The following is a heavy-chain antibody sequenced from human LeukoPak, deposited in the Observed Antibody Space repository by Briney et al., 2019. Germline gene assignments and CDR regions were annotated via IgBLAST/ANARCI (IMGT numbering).Heavy chain of an antibody. CDR3: ARGVYIAAAQYGY. CDR1: GESISSYY. Sequence: KASETLSLTCTVSGESISSYYWSWIRQPPGKGLEWIGYIYYSGTTNYNPSLKSRVTISVDTSKNQFSLKLSSVTAADTAVYYRARGVYIAAAQYGYWGQGTLVTVSS. J-gene: IGHJ4*02. CDR2: IYYSGTT. V-gene: IGHV4-59*01. D-gene: IGHD6-13*01.